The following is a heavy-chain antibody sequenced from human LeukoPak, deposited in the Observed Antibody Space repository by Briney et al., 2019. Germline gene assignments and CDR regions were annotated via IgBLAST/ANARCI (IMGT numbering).Heavy chain of an antibody. D-gene: IGHD6-13*01. CDR2: ISSSGSTI. CDR1: GFTFSSYE. CDR3: ARGRGSSFNFDY. Sequence: PGGSLRLSCAASGFTFSSYEMNWVRQAPGKGLEWVSYISSSGSTIYYADSVKGRFTISRDNAKNSLYLQMNSLRAEDTAVYYCARGRGSSFNFDYWGQGTLVTVSP. V-gene: IGHV3-48*03. J-gene: IGHJ4*02.